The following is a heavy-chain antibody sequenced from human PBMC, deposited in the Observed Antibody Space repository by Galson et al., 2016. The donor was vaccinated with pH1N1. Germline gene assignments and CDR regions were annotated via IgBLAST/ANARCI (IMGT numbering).Heavy chain of an antibody. CDR3: ARSRLYYDPYYLDF. D-gene: IGHD3-16*01. V-gene: IGHV3-7*01. CDR2: IKLDGTKK. CDR1: GFTFSQHW. J-gene: IGHJ4*01. Sequence: SLRLSCAASGFTFSQHWMTWVRQAPGKGLEWVANIKLDGTKKYYVDSVRGRFTISRDNAKNTLYLDMNSLRGEDTAVYYCARSRLYYDPYYLDFWGNGTLVSVTS.